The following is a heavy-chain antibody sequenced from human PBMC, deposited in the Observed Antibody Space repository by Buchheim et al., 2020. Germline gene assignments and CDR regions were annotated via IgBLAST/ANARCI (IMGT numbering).Heavy chain of an antibody. CDR3: ASDVEMATIGYNWFDP. Sequence: QVQLVQSGAEVKKPGSSVKVSCKASAGTLSSYAISWVRQAPGQGLEWMGRIIPILGIANYAQKFQGRVTITADQSTSTAYMELSSLRSEDTAVYYCASDVEMATIGYNWFDPWGQGTL. CDR2: IIPILGIA. CDR1: AGTLSSYA. D-gene: IGHD5-24*01. V-gene: IGHV1-69*04. J-gene: IGHJ5*02.